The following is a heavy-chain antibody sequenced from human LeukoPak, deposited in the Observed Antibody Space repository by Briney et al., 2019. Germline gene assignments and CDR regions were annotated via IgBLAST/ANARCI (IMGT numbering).Heavy chain of an antibody. J-gene: IGHJ4*02. V-gene: IGHV3-21*01. D-gene: IGHD3-10*02. CDR1: GFTLSSNA. CDR3: ARGTMFPYYFDY. CDR2: ISSSSSYI. Sequence: GGSLRPSCEVSGFTLSSNAMSWVRQAPGKGLEWVSFISSSSSYIYYADSLKGRFTISRDNAKNSLYLQMNSLRAEDTAVYYCARGTMFPYYFDYWGQGTLVTVSS.